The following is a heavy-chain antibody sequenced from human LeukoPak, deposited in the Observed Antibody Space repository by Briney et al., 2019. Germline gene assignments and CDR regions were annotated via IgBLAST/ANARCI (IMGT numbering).Heavy chain of an antibody. J-gene: IGHJ5*01. D-gene: IGHD6-13*01. V-gene: IGHV4-59*01. CDR3: ATYSSNLGCLDS. CDR2: IYYSGST. Sequence: PSETLSLTCTVSGGSISSYYWSWIRQPPGKGLEWIGYIYYSGSTNYNPSLKSRVTISVDTSKNQFSLKLSSVTAADTAVYYCATYSSNLGCLDSWGQGTLVTVSS. CDR1: GGSISSYY.